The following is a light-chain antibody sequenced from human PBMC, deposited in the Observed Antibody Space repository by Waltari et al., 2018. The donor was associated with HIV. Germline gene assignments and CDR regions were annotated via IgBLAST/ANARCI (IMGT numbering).Light chain of an antibody. CDR3: QVWDGGSDDPVV. CDR1: TISRKS. CDR2: YDK. J-gene: IGLJ3*02. Sequence: SYLLTQPPSVSVAPGQTANIPCGGDTISRKSVHWYQHKPGQAPLLVMYYDKDRPSGIPERFSGSNSGSTATLIISRVEAGDEADYYCQVWDGGSDDPVVFGGGTKLTVV. V-gene: IGLV3-21*04.